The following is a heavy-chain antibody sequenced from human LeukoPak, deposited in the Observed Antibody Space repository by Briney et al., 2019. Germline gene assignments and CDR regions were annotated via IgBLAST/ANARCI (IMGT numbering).Heavy chain of an antibody. D-gene: IGHD1-26*01. CDR1: GFTFSTYG. Sequence: GGSLRLSCAASGFTFSTYGMHWVRQAPGKGLEWVAFIRYDGSNKYYADSVKGRFTISRDNSKNTLYLQMNSLRAEDTAVYYCARDRSRELLSFFDYWGQGTLVTVSS. J-gene: IGHJ4*02. CDR2: IRYDGSNK. CDR3: ARDRSRELLSFFDY. V-gene: IGHV3-30*02.